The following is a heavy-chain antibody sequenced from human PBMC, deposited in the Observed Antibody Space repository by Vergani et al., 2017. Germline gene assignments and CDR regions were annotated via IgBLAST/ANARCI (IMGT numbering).Heavy chain of an antibody. CDR2: IYSGGST. Sequence: EVQLVESGGGLIQPGGSLRLSCAASGFTVSSNYMSWVRQAPGKGLEWVSVIYSGGSTYYADSVKGRFTISRDNSKNTLYLQMNSLRAEDTAVYYCARFFNWDYYYGMDVWGKGPRSPSPQ. D-gene: IGHD3-16*01. V-gene: IGHV3-53*01. J-gene: IGHJ6*01. CDR3: ARFFNWDYYYGMDV. CDR1: GFTVSSNY.